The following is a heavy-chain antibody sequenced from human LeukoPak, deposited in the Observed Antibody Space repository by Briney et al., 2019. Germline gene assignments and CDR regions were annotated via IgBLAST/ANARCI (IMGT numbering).Heavy chain of an antibody. Sequence: GASVKVSCKASGGTFSSYAISWVRQAPGQGLEWMGGIIPIFGTANYAQKFQGRVTITADESTGTAYMELSSLRSEDTAVYYCARGSSLDYYYGMDVWGQGTTVTVSS. V-gene: IGHV1-69*13. CDR1: GGTFSSYA. D-gene: IGHD3-3*01. CDR3: ARGSSLDYYYGMDV. J-gene: IGHJ6*02. CDR2: IIPIFGTA.